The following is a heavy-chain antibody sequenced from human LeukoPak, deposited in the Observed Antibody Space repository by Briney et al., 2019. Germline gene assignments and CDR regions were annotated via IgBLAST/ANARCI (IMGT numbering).Heavy chain of an antibody. J-gene: IGHJ3*02. V-gene: IGHV3-21*01. CDR1: GFTFSSYS. D-gene: IGHD3-22*01. Sequence: GGSLRLSCAASGFTFSSYSMNWVAQAPGKGLEWVSSISSSSSYIYYADSVKGRFTISRDNAKNSLYLQMNSLRAEDTAVYYCARDLLTDYYDSSGYPPGAFDIWGQGTMVTVSS. CDR3: ARDLLTDYYDSSGYPPGAFDI. CDR2: ISSSSSYI.